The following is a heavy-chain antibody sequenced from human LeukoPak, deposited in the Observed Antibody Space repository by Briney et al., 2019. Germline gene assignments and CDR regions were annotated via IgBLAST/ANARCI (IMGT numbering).Heavy chain of an antibody. J-gene: IGHJ4*02. Sequence: GGSLRPSCAASGFTFGSYAVSWVRQAPGKGLERVSDISGSGGSTYYADSVKGRFTISRDTSKKTLYLQMNSLRAEDTAVYYCAQRGGYSAYHPFDYWGRGNGVPVSS. V-gene: IGHV3-23*01. CDR1: GFTFGSYA. CDR2: ISGSGGST. D-gene: IGHD5-12*01. CDR3: AQRGGYSAYHPFDY.